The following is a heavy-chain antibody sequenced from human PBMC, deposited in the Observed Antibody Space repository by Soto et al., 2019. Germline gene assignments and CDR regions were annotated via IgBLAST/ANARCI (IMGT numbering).Heavy chain of an antibody. CDR1: GGSISSYF. CDR3: ATFTCPSDL. Sequence: QVQLQESGPGLVKPSETLSLTCTVSGGSISSYFWSWIRQPPGKGLEWIGYIYYTGSTNYNPSLKLSVTIAVDTSKNYFSLSLGSVPAAAPAGFYCATFTCPSDLGGRRPLVTFPS. J-gene: IGHJ2*01. V-gene: IGHV4-59*12. CDR2: IYYTGST.